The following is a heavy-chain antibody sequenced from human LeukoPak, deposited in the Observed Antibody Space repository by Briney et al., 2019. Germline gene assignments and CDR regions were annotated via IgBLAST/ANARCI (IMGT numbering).Heavy chain of an antibody. V-gene: IGHV4-34*01. Sequence: PSETLSLTCAVYGGSFSGYYWSWIRQPPGKGLEWIGSIYDSGSTYYNPSLKSRVTISVDTSKNQFSLKLSSVTAADTAVYYCARHYGPWGQGTLVTVSS. J-gene: IGHJ5*02. CDR2: IYDSGST. D-gene: IGHD3-16*01. CDR3: ARHYGP. CDR1: GGSFSGYY.